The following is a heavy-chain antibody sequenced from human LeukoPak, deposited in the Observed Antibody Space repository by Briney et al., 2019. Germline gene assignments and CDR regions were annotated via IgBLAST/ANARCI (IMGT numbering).Heavy chain of an antibody. D-gene: IGHD1-26*01. J-gene: IGHJ3*02. CDR1: GGSVSSYY. V-gene: IGHV4-59*02. Sequence: ETLSLTCTVSGGSVSSYYWSWVRQPPGEGLEWIAYVYNSGTTNYNPSLKSRITISVDRSKNQFSLKMNSVTAADTAVYYCVRDWEGFNFDIWGQGTMVTVSS. CDR3: VRDWEGFNFDI. CDR2: VYNSGTT.